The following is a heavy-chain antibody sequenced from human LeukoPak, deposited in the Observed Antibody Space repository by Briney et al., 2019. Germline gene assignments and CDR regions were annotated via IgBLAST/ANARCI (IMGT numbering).Heavy chain of an antibody. CDR2: ISHDGNSK. J-gene: IGHJ4*02. Sequence: GRSLRLSCAASGFTLSTYGMHWVRQAPGKGLEWVAMISHDGNSKQYADFAKGRFTISRDNSKNTLYLQMNSLRAEDTAVYYCARDSSGSPYAYWGQGTLVTVSS. CDR1: GFTLSTYG. V-gene: IGHV3-30*03. D-gene: IGHD2-2*01. CDR3: ARDSSGSPYAY.